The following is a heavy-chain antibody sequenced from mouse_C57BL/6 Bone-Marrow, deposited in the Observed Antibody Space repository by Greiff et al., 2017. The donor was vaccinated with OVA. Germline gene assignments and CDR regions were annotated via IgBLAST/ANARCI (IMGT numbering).Heavy chain of an antibody. Sequence: QVQLQQPGTELVKPGDSVKLSCKASGYTFTSYWMHWVKQRPGQGLEWIGNINPSNGGTNYNEKFKSKATMTVDKSSSTAYMQLSSLTSEDSAVYYCARSGITTVVATDYWGQGTTLTVSS. V-gene: IGHV1-53*01. J-gene: IGHJ2*01. CDR2: INPSNGGT. CDR1: GYTFTSYW. D-gene: IGHD1-1*01. CDR3: ARSGITTVVATDY.